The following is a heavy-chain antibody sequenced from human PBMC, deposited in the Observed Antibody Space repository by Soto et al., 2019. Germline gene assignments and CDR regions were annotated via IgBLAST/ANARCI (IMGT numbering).Heavy chain of an antibody. D-gene: IGHD3-3*01. CDR2: ISSSSSTI. CDR3: ARESRFLEWLSLNWFDP. Sequence: GGSLRLSCAASGFTFSNYSMNWVRQAPGMGLERVSYISSSSSTIYYADSVKGRFTISRDNAKNSLYLQMNSLRDEDTAVYYCARESRFLEWLSLNWFDPWGQGTLVTVSS. J-gene: IGHJ5*02. CDR1: GFTFSNYS. V-gene: IGHV3-48*02.